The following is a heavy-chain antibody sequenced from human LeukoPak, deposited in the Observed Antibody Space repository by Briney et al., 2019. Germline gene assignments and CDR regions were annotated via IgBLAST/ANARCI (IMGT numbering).Heavy chain of an antibody. CDR3: ARHDEDCNGQYCFLLRFDS. Sequence: PSETLSLTCTVSGGSISGYYWSWIRQTPGQAPEWIGYIHSTGTTDYHPSLSRRVTISVYTSKNQFSLKLNSVTAADTAVYYCARHDEDCNGQYCFLLRFDSWGQGALVTVSS. D-gene: IGHD2-21*01. V-gene: IGHV4-59*08. CDR1: GGSISGYY. CDR2: IHSTGTT. J-gene: IGHJ4*02.